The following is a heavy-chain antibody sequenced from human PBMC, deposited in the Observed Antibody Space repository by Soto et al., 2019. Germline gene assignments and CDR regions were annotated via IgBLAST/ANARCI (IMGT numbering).Heavy chain of an antibody. CDR2: IFSNDEK. CDR1: GFSLSNARMG. CDR3: ARVATTVTTRGAVYYFDY. Sequence: SGPTLVNPTETLTLTCTVSGFSLSNARMGVSWNRQPPGKALEWLAHIFSNDEKSYSTSLKSRLTISKDTSKSQVVLTMTNMDPVDTATYYCARVATTVTTRGAVYYFDYWGQGTLVTVSS. D-gene: IGHD4-17*01. V-gene: IGHV2-26*01. J-gene: IGHJ4*02.